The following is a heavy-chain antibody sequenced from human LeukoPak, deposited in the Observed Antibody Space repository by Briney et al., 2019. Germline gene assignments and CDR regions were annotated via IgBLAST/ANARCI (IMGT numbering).Heavy chain of an antibody. J-gene: IGHJ3*02. CDR3: AREYNYYDSSGWDAFEI. CDR2: IYYSGST. Sequence: PSETLSLICTVSGGSISTYYWNWIRQPPGKGLEWIGYIYYSGSTNYNPSLTGRVTISVDTSKNQFSLKLSSVTAADTAVYYCAREYNYYDSSGWDAFEIWGQGTMVTVSS. V-gene: IGHV4-59*01. D-gene: IGHD3-22*01. CDR1: GGSISTYY.